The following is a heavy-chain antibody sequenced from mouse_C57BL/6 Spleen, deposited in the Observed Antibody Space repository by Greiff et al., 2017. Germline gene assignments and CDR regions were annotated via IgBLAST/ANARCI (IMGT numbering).Heavy chain of an antibody. D-gene: IGHD2-3*01. CDR2: IHPNSGST. J-gene: IGHJ4*01. V-gene: IGHV1-64*01. CDR1: GYTFTSYW. Sequence: QVQLQQPGAELVKPGASVKLSCKASGYTFTSYWMHWVKQRPGQGLEWIGMIHPNSGSTNYNEKFKSKATLTVEKSTSTAYMQLRSLTDEDSAVYFSARDGWDAMGYWGQRISVTVSS. CDR3: ARDGWDAMGY.